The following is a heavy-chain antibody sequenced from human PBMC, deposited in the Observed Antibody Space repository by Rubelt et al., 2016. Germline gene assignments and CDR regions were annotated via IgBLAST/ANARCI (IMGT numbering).Heavy chain of an antibody. D-gene: IGHD3-22*01. CDR1: GGSFSGYS. CDR2: SNDFGST. Sequence: QVQLQQWGAGPLKPSETLSLTCAVYGGSFSGYSWTWFRQSPGKGLEWIGESNDFGSTNYKTSLKSRVTISIDTSKKQFSLKLSSGIAADTAVYYCARGLPLMGYYDSSGYYYDAFDIWGQGTLVTVSS. CDR3: ARGLPLMGYYDSSGYYYDAFDI. V-gene: IGHV4-34*01. J-gene: IGHJ3*02.